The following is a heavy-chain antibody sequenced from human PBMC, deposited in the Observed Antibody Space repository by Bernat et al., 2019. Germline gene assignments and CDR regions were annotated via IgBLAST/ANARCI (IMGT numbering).Heavy chain of an antibody. CDR2: ISYDGSNK. V-gene: IGHV3-30*03. J-gene: IGHJ4*02. CDR1: GFTFRSYG. CDR3: ASLPYDFWSGYYFDYFDY. D-gene: IGHD3-3*01. Sequence: QVHLVESGGGVVQPGRSLGLSCAASGFTFRSYGMHWVRQAPGKGLEWVAVISYDGSNKYYGDSVKGRFTISRDNSKKTLYLQMNSLRAEDTAVYYCASLPYDFWSGYYFDYFDYWGQGTLVTVSS.